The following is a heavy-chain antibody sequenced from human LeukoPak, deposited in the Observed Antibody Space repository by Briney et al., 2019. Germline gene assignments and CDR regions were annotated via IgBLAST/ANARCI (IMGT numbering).Heavy chain of an antibody. V-gene: IGHV3-30*02. Sequence: PGGSLRLSCAASGFSFSTSGMHWVRQAPGKGLEWVAFIRYDGTNIYYADSVKGRVTISRDNSKNTLYLQMHSLRVEDTALYYCGKLPHSYSNYGQIDYRGRGTLVTVSS. CDR3: GKLPHSYSNYGQIDY. J-gene: IGHJ4*02. D-gene: IGHD4-11*01. CDR2: IRYDGTNI. CDR1: GFSFSTSG.